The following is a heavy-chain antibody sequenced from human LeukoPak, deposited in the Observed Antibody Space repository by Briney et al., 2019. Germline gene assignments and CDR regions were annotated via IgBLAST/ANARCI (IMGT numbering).Heavy chain of an antibody. J-gene: IGHJ6*02. CDR1: GFTFSDYN. CDR2: ITNGGSTI. Sequence: GGSLRLSCAASGFTFSDYNMIWVRQAPGKGLEGVIYITNGGSTIHHADSVKGRFTISRDNAKKTLYLQMNSLRAEDTAVYYCVRSIGLTGGGVDVWGQGTTVTVSS. CDR3: VRSIGLTGGGVDV. D-gene: IGHD3-9*01. V-gene: IGHV3-11*01.